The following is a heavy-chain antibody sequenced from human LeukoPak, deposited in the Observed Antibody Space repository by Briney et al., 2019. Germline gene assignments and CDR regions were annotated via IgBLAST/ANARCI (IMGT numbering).Heavy chain of an antibody. CDR1: GFTFSDYY. D-gene: IGHD1-26*01. CDR3: ARGLVGEGEFDP. J-gene: IGHJ5*02. V-gene: IGHV3-11*06. Sequence: PGGSLRLSCAASGFTFSDYYMSWIRQAPGKGLEWVSYISSSSSYTNYADSVKGRFTISKDNAKNSLYLQMNSLRAEDTAVYYCARGLVGEGEFDPWGQGTLVTVSS. CDR2: ISSSSSYT.